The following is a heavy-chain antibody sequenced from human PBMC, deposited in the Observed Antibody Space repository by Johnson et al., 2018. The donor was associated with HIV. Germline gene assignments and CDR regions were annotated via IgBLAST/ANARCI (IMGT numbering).Heavy chain of an antibody. Sequence: QLVESGGGLVQPGGSLRLSCAVSGFTFSIYAMSWVRQAPGKGLEWVAVISYDGSNKYYADSVKGRFTVSRDNSKNTLYLKMNSLRAEDTAVYYCAREEVTIFGVAYDAFDIWGQGTMVTVSS. D-gene: IGHD3-3*01. CDR3: AREEVTIFGVAYDAFDI. CDR2: ISYDGSNK. CDR1: GFTFSIYA. J-gene: IGHJ3*02. V-gene: IGHV3-30-3*01.